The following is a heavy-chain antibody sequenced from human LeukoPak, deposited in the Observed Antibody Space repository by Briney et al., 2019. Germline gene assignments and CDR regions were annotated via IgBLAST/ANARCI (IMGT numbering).Heavy chain of an antibody. V-gene: IGHV3-48*03. CDR1: GFTFSSYE. D-gene: IGHD3-10*02. CDR2: ISSSGSTI. CDR3: AELGITMIGGV. Sequence: GGSLRLSCAASGFTFSSYEMNWVRQAPGKGLEWVPYISSSGSTIYYADSVKGRFTISRDNAKNSLYLQMNSLRAEDTAVYYCAELGITMIGGVWGKGTTVTVSS. J-gene: IGHJ6*04.